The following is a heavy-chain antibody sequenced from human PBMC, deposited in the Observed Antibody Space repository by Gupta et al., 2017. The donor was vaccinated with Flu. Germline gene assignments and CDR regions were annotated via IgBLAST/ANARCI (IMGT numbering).Heavy chain of an antibody. V-gene: IGHV3-20*04. D-gene: IGHD2-21*01. Sequence: VYLAETGGGVVRAGGSICVFGAAFESHVNAHGLTWVRQAPGKGLELVAGTTCDVSFTAYADSVTGRFTIAIDNSKASLYLQMNGLRAVVTAVYYCGRDYSYISLDGWGQGTLVTVSS. CDR2: TTCDVSFT. CDR1: ESHVNAHG. CDR3: GRDYSYISLDG. J-gene: IGHJ4*02.